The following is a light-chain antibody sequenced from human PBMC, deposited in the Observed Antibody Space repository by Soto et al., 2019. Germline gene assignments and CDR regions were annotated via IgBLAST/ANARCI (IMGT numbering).Light chain of an antibody. CDR3: QQYNNWPPWT. V-gene: IGKV3-15*01. J-gene: IGKJ1*01. CDR1: QSVSSN. CDR2: GAS. Sequence: ERVMTQSPATLSVSPGEGATLSCRASQSVSSNLAWYQQKPGQAPRLLIYGASTRATRITARLSGSGSGTEFTLTISSLQSEDFAGYYCQQYNNWPPWTFGQGTKVDIK.